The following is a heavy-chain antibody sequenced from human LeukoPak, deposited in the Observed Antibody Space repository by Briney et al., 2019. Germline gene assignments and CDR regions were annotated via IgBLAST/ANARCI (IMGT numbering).Heavy chain of an antibody. V-gene: IGHV1-69*05. D-gene: IGHD3-22*01. J-gene: IGHJ4*02. CDR3: ASQRINYYDSSGYYYGFGAPFDY. CDR2: IIPIFGTA. Sequence: GSSVKVSCKASGGTFSSYAISWVRQAPGQGLEWMGGIIPIFGTANYAQKFQGRVTITTDEPTSTAYMELSSLRSEDTAVYYCASQRINYYDSSGYYYGFGAPFDYWGQGTLVTVSS. CDR1: GGTFSSYA.